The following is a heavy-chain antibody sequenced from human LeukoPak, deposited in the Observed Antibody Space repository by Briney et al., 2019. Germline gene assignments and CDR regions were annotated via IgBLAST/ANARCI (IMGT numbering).Heavy chain of an antibody. D-gene: IGHD4-17*01. V-gene: IGHV4-59*01. CDR2: IYYSGST. Sequence: KTSETLSLTCTVSGGSISSYYWSWIRQPPGKGLEWIGYIYYSGSTNYNPSLKSRVTISVDTSKNQFSLKLSSVTAADTAVYYCARRGDYGDYVAYALDIWGQGTMVTVSS. CDR3: ARRGDYGDYVAYALDI. J-gene: IGHJ3*02. CDR1: GGSISSYY.